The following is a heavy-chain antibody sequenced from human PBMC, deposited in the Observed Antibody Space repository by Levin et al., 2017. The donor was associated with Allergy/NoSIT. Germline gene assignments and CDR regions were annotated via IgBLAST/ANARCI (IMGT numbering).Heavy chain of an antibody. D-gene: IGHD2-15*01. CDR1: GFSLRTSGVG. Sequence: SGPTLVNHTQTLTLTCTFSGFSLRTSGVGVGWIRQLPGKALEWLTLIYWDDDKRDSPSLKSRLTITKDTSKNQVVLTMTNMDPVDTGTYYCAHRYCSGESGGYFDYWGQGTLVTVSS. V-gene: IGHV2-5*02. J-gene: IGHJ4*02. CDR3: AHRYCSGESGGYFDY. CDR2: IYWDDDK.